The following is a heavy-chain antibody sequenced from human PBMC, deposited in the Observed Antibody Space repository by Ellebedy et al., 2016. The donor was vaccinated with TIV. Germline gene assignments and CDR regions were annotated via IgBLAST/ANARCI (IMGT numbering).Heavy chain of an antibody. D-gene: IGHD3-22*01. CDR3: AKDNDSSGYYAYFDY. J-gene: IGHJ4*02. CDR2: ISGSGGST. CDR1: GFTFSSYA. Sequence: GGSLRLXCAASGFTFSSYAMSWVRQAPGKGLEWVSAISGSGGSTYYADSVKGRFTISRDNSKNTLYLQMNSLRAEDTAVYYCAKDNDSSGYYAYFDYWGQGTLVTVSS. V-gene: IGHV3-23*01.